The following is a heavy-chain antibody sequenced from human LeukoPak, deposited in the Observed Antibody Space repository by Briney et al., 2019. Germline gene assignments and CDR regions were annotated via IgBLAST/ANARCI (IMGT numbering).Heavy chain of an antibody. V-gene: IGHV4-34*01. CDR3: ARGAGERVTPWYFDY. Sequence: PPETLSLTCAVSGGSFSGYYWSWIRQPPGKGLEWIGEINHSGSTNYNPSPKSRVTISVDTSKNQFSLKLSSVTAADTAVYYCARGAGERVTPWYFDYWGQGTLVTVSS. D-gene: IGHD3-10*01. CDR1: GGSFSGYY. J-gene: IGHJ4*02. CDR2: INHSGST.